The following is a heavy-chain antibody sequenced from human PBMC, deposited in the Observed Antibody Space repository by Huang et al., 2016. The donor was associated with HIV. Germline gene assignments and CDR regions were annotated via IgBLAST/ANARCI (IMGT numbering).Heavy chain of an antibody. J-gene: IGHJ6*03. CDR3: ARGVSRSVHNYYYMDV. Sequence: QVQLVQSGSVLKEPGASVKVSCKASGYTFTGYPLTWVRQAPGQGLECGGWISTITGDPTYAQAFTGRLVLSLDTSVSTSYLQISSLKPEDTATYFCARGVSRSVHNYYYMDVWGKGTTVTVSS. V-gene: IGHV7-4-1*02. CDR2: ISTITGDP. D-gene: IGHD6-19*01. CDR1: GYTFTGYP.